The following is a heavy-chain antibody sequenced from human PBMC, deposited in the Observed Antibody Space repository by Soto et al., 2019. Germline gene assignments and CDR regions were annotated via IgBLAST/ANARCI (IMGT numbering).Heavy chain of an antibody. D-gene: IGHD3-22*01. V-gene: IGHV4-34*01. CDR3: ARVNYYDSSGYYSNWFDP. J-gene: IGHJ5*02. Sequence: SETLSLTCAVYGGSFSGYYWSWIRQPPGKGLEWIGEINHSGSTNYNPSLKSRVTISVDTSKNQFSLKLSSVTAADTAVYYCARVNYYDSSGYYSNWFDPWGQGTLVTVSS. CDR1: GGSFSGYY. CDR2: INHSGST.